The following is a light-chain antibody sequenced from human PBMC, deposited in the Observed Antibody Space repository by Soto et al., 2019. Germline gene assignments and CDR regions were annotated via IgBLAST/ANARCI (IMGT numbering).Light chain of an antibody. J-gene: IGKJ1*01. CDR1: QSVNSRY. CDR3: VQFDAPPYTGT. V-gene: IGKV3-20*01. Sequence: EIVLTQSPGTLSLSPGERATLSCRASQSVNSRYVAWYQHKPGKAPRLLIYGASSRATGIPDRFRGSASGEDFTRIISRLEPEDSAVYYWVQFDAPPYTGTFGQRTKVDI. CDR2: GAS.